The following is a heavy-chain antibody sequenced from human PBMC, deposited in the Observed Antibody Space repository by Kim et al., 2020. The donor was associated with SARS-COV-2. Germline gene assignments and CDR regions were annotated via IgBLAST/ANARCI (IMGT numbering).Heavy chain of an antibody. J-gene: IGHJ4*02. CDR1: GGSVSSGSYY. Sequence: SETLSLTCTVSGGSVSSGSYYWSWIRQPPGKGLEWIGYIYYSGSTNYNPSLKSRVTISVDTSKNQFSLKLSSVTAADTAVYYCARESTLRVRGGYYFDYWGQGTLVTVSS. D-gene: IGHD3-10*01. CDR3: ARESTLRVRGGYYFDY. V-gene: IGHV4-61*01. CDR2: IYYSGST.